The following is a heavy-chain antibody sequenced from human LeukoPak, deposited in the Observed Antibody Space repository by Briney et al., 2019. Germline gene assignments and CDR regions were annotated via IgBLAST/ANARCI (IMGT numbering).Heavy chain of an antibody. J-gene: IGHJ3*02. D-gene: IGHD3-10*01. CDR2: VYYTGST. CDR1: GVSISDHY. Sequence: PSETLSLTCTVSGVSISDHYWSWLRQPPGKGLEWLGYVYYTGSTNYNPSLKSRVTISVDTSKKQFSLKLISVTAADTAVYYCAREWMVRGIIRGYDIWGQGTMVTVPS. CDR3: AREWMVRGIIRGYDI. V-gene: IGHV4-59*11.